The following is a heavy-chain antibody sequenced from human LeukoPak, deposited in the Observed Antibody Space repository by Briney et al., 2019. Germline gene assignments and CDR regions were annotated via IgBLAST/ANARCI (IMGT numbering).Heavy chain of an antibody. CDR2: IKQDGSEK. CDR1: GFTFSSYW. J-gene: IGHJ4*02. Sequence: GGSLRLSCAASGFTFSSYWMSWVRQAPGKGLEWVANIKQDGSEKYYVDSVKGRFTISRDNAKNSLYLQMNSLRAEDTAVYYCARGDTVATWIVDYWGQGTLVTVSS. CDR3: ARGDTVATWIVDY. V-gene: IGHV3-7*01. D-gene: IGHD5-12*01.